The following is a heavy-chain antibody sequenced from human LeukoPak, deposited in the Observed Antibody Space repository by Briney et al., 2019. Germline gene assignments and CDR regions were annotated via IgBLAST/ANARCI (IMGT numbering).Heavy chain of an antibody. J-gene: IGHJ4*02. CDR2: IYYSGSS. Sequence: SETLSLTCNVSGGSISGYHWSWIRQPPGKGLEWLGYIYYSGSSNYNPSLKSRVTMSADTSKNQFSLKLSSVTAADTAVYYCARQYSYTSYFDYWGQGTLVTVSS. CDR1: GGSISGYH. CDR3: ARQYSYTSYFDY. V-gene: IGHV4-59*01. D-gene: IGHD6-6*01.